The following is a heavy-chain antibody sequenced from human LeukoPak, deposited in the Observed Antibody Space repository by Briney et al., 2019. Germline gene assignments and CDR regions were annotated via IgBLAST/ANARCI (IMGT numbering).Heavy chain of an antibody. Sequence: GGSLRLSCAASGFTFSDFWLSWVRRAPGKGLERVANIKQDGSEKYYVDSVKGRFTISRDNAKNSLSLQMNSLRAEDTAVYYCARDSVVRGTDYWGQGTLVTVSS. CDR3: ARDSVVRGTDY. J-gene: IGHJ4*02. D-gene: IGHD3-10*01. CDR1: GFTFSDFW. V-gene: IGHV3-7*01. CDR2: IKQDGSEK.